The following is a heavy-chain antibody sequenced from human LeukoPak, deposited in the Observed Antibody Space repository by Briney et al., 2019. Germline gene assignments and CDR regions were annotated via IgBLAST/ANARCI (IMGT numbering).Heavy chain of an antibody. D-gene: IGHD2-21*02. Sequence: ASVKVSCKASGYTFTSYYMHWVRQAPGQGLEWMGWINPNSGGTNYAQKFQGRVTMTRDTSINTAYMELSRLRSADTAVYYCARVVVTTFSFYWFVPWGEGTLVTVSS. V-gene: IGHV1-2*02. CDR1: GYTFTSYY. J-gene: IGHJ5*02. CDR3: ARVVVTTFSFYWFVP. CDR2: INPNSGGT.